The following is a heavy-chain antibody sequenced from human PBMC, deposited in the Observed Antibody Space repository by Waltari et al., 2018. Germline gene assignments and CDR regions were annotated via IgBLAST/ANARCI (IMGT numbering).Heavy chain of an antibody. CDR1: GASVKSTRYY. V-gene: IGHV4-39*01. J-gene: IGHJ4*02. CDR2: IYNSGTT. Sequence: QVYLQESGPGLVKPSESLSLTCTVSGASVKSTRYYWGWIRQPPGKGPEWIGSIYNSGTTYYNPSLKSRVTISVDASDKQFYLTLTSVTAADTAVYFCVRPPHCRGNTCTALWGQGALVTVSS. CDR3: VRPPHCRGNTCTAL. D-gene: IGHD3-10*01.